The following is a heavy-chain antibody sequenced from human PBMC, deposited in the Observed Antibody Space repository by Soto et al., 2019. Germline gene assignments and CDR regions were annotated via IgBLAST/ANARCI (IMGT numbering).Heavy chain of an antibody. CDR3: AGRNGYYSGIDY. Sequence: QVQLQQWGAGLLKPSETLSLTCVVYGGSFSGYYWSWIRQPPGKGLEWFGEVNHSGGIDYTPPLKSRVTISVDTSKNQFSLKLSSVTAADTAVYYCAGRNGYYSGIDYWGQGTLVTVSS. CDR1: GGSFSGYY. J-gene: IGHJ4*02. CDR2: VNHSGGI. V-gene: IGHV4-34*02. D-gene: IGHD3-22*01.